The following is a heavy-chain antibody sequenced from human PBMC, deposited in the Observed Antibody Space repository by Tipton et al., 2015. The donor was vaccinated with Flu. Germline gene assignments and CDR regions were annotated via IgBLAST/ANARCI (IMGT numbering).Heavy chain of an antibody. CDR1: GFTFDDYT. Sequence: LSLTCAASGFTFDDYTMHWVRQAPGKGLEWISLISWDGGSTYYADSVKGRFTISRDNSKNSLYLQMNSLRTEDTALYYRAKDSAAVAGTGYYYYGMDVWRQGTTVTVSS. J-gene: IGHJ6*02. D-gene: IGHD6-19*01. CDR3: AKDSAAVAGTGYYYYGMDV. CDR2: ISWDGGST. V-gene: IGHV3-43*01.